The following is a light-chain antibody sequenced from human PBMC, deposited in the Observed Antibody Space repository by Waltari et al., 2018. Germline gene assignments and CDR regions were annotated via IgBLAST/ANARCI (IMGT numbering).Light chain of an antibody. V-gene: IGKV3-11*01. Sequence: EIVLTQSPATLSLFPGDRATLSCRASQTVSTFLAWYQQKPGQAPRPLIYDASNRATGIPARFSGSGSGTDFTLTISSLEPGDSAVYYCQQRSDRPPVSFGQGTKLEIK. CDR3: QQRSDRPPVS. J-gene: IGKJ2*03. CDR1: QTVSTF. CDR2: DAS.